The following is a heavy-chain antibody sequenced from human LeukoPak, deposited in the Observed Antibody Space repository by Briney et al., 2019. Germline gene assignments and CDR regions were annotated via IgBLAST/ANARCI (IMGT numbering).Heavy chain of an antibody. V-gene: IGHV1-8*02. J-gene: IGHJ4*02. D-gene: IGHD6-19*01. Sequence: ASVKVSCKASGYTFTSYDINWVRQATGQGLEWMRWMNPNSGNTGYAQKLQGRVTMTTDTSTSTAYMELRSLRSDDTAVYYCARREQWLVGDDYWGQGTLVTVSS. CDR2: MNPNSGNT. CDR1: GYTFTSYD. CDR3: ARREQWLVGDDY.